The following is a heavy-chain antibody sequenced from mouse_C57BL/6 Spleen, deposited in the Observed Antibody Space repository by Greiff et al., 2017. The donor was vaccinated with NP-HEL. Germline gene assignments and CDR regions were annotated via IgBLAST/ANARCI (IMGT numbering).Heavy chain of an antibody. V-gene: IGHV1-52*01. CDR1: GYTFTSYW. Sequence: VQLQQPGAELVRPGSSVKLSCKASGYTFTSYWMHWVKQRPIQGLEWIGNIDPSDSETHYNQKFKDKATLTVDKSSRTAYMQLSSLTSEDSSVYYCARSTTSNAAWFAYWGQGTLVTVSA. J-gene: IGHJ3*01. D-gene: IGHD2-5*01. CDR3: ARSTTSNAAWFAY. CDR2: IDPSDSET.